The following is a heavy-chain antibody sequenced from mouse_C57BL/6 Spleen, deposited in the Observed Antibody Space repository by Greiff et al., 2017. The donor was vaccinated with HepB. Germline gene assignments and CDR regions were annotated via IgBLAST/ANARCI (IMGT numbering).Heavy chain of an antibody. CDR3: AREGEAYGSSPWFAY. V-gene: IGHV3-6*01. CDR1: GYSITSGYY. J-gene: IGHJ3*01. Sequence: EVKLQESGPGLVKPSQSLSLTCSVTGYSITSGYYWNWIRQFPGNKLEWMGYISYDGSNNYNPSLKNRISITRDTSKNQFFLKLNSVTTEDTATYYCAREGEAYGSSPWFAYWGQGTLVTVSA. D-gene: IGHD1-1*01. CDR2: ISYDGSN.